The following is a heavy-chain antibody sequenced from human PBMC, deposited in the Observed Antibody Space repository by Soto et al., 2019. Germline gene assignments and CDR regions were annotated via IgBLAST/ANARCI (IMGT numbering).Heavy chain of an antibody. J-gene: IGHJ6*03. CDR1: GYTFTSYD. D-gene: IGHD2-2*01. CDR2: MNPNSGNT. Sequence: ASVKVSCKASGYTFTSYDINWVRQATGQGLEWMGWMNPNSGNTGYAQKFQGRVTMTRNTSISTAYMELSSLRSEDTAVYYCVRVPAATEAYYYYYMDVWGKGTTVTVSS. CDR3: VRVPAATEAYYYYYMDV. V-gene: IGHV1-8*01.